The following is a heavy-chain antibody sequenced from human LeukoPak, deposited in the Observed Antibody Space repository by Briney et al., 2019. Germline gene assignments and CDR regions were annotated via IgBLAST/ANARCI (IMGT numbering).Heavy chain of an antibody. V-gene: IGHV1-69*13. CDR3: ARGKDSVAGRVDI. CDR2: IIPIFGTA. Sequence: SVKVSCKASGGTFSSYAISWVRQAPGQGLEWMGGIIPIFGTADYAQKFQGRVTITADESTSTAYMELSSLRSEDTAVYYCARGKDSVAGRVDIWGQGTMVTVSS. J-gene: IGHJ3*02. D-gene: IGHD6-19*01. CDR1: GGTFSSYA.